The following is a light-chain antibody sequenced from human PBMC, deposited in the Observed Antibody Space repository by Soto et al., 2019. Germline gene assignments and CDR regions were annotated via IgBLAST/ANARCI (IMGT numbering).Light chain of an antibody. CDR3: QQHGTSPWT. CDR1: QSISSSY. Sequence: EIVLTQSPGTLSLSPGERATLSCRASQSISSSYLAWYQQKPGQAPRLLIYGASSRAVGIPDNFSGSGSGTDFTLTIRRLEPEDFAVYYCQQHGTSPWTFGQGTKVEIK. CDR2: GAS. J-gene: IGKJ1*01. V-gene: IGKV3-20*01.